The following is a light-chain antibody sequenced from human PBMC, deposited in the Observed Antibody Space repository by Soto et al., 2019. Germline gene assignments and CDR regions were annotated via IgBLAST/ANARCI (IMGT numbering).Light chain of an antibody. V-gene: IGLV2-23*02. Sequence: QSVLTQPASVSGSPGQSITISCTGTSSDVGSYNLVSWYQQHPGKAPTLMIYEVTKRPSGVSNRFSGSKSANTASLTISGLQAEDEADYYCCSYARSSNWVFGGGTKVTVL. CDR3: CSYARSSNWV. CDR1: SSDVGSYNL. J-gene: IGLJ3*02. CDR2: EVT.